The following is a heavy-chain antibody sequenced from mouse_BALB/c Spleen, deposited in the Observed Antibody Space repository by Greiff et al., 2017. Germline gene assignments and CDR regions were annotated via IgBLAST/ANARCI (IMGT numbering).Heavy chain of an antibody. D-gene: IGHD2-10*02. CDR1: GYTFTSYT. CDR2: INPSSGYT. Sequence: QVQLQQSGAELARPGASVKMSCKASGYTFTSYTMHWVKQRPGQGLEWIGYINPSSGYTNYNQKFKDKATLTADKSSSTAYMQLSSLTSEDSAVYYCARGGYGNYVFDYWGQGTTLTVSS. CDR3: ARGGYGNYVFDY. V-gene: IGHV1-4*01. J-gene: IGHJ2*01.